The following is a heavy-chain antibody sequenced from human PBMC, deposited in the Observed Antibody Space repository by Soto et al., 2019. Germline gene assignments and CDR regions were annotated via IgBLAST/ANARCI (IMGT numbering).Heavy chain of an antibody. D-gene: IGHD6-13*01. CDR1: GAYISRSAYY. Sequence: SETLSLTCSVSGAYISRSAYYWGWIRQPPGKGLEWIGSMYYSGSTYYNPALKSRVTISVDTSRNQFSLKMNSVTAADTAVYYCARQCIDQHLEYNLLAPRGPGTLVIGSS. CDR2: MYYSGST. V-gene: IGHV4-39*01. CDR3: ARQCIDQHLEYNLLAP. J-gene: IGHJ5*02.